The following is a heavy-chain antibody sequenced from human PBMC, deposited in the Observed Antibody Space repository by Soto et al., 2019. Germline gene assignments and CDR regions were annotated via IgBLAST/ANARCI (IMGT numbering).Heavy chain of an antibody. Sequence: EVQLVETGGGLIQPGGSLRLSCAASGFTVSSNYMSWVRQAPGKGLEWVSVIYSGGSTYYADSVKGRFTISRDNSKNTLYLQMNSLRAEDTAVYYGARVAGRIVLMDAFDIWGQGTMVTVSS. CDR1: GFTVSSNY. V-gene: IGHV3-53*02. J-gene: IGHJ3*02. CDR3: ARVAGRIVLMDAFDI. CDR2: IYSGGST. D-gene: IGHD1-26*01.